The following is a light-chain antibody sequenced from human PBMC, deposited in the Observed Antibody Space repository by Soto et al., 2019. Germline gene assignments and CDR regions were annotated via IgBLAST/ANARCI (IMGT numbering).Light chain of an antibody. CDR2: LEGSGSY. V-gene: IGLV4-60*02. CDR3: ETWDTNVVV. CDR1: SGHSTYI. Sequence: QSVLTQSSSASASLGSSVKLTCTLSSGHSTYIIAWHQQQPGKAPRYLMKLEGSGSYNKGSGIPDRFSGSSSGADRYLTISNLQFEDEAEYYCETWDTNVVVFGGGTKLTVL. J-gene: IGLJ2*01.